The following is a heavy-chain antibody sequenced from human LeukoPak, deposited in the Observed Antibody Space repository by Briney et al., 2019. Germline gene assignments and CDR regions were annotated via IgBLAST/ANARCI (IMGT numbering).Heavy chain of an antibody. V-gene: IGHV4-59*01. CDR3: AREGDTVTTDKGFDP. CDR2: IYYSGST. CDR1: GGSLSAYY. D-gene: IGHD4-17*01. Sequence: SETLSLTCVVYGGSLSAYYWSWIRQPPGKGLEWIGYIYYSGSTNYNPSLKSRITISVDTSKNQFSLKLSSVTAADTAVYYCAREGDTVTTDKGFDPWGQGTLVTVSS. J-gene: IGHJ5*02.